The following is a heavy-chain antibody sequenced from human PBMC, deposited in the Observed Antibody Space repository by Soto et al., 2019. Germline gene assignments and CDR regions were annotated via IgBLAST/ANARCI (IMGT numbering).Heavy chain of an antibody. V-gene: IGHV3-23*01. CDR2: ISSSGDGS. Sequence: EMHLLESGGGLVQPGGSLRLSCAASGFTVSSFPMTWVRQAPGKGLEWVSSISSSGDGSFYAASVKGRFTISRDSSKNMLFLQLSSLRAEDTAVYYCARKVAGSIWGQGTLVTVSS. CDR1: GFTVSSFP. D-gene: IGHD6-19*01. J-gene: IGHJ4*02. CDR3: ARKVAGSI.